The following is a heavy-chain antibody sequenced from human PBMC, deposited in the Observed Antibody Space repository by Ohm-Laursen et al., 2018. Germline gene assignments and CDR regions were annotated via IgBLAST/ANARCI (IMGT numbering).Heavy chain of an antibody. Sequence: SLRLSCAASGFTFSSYEMNWVRQAPGKGLEWVSYISSSGSTIYYADSVKGRFTISRDNAKNSLYLQMNSLRAEDTAVYYCARDSGDSYPYYYYYGMDVWGQGTTVTVSS. CDR3: ARDSGDSYPYYYYYGMDV. J-gene: IGHJ6*02. D-gene: IGHD2-21*02. V-gene: IGHV3-48*03. CDR2: ISSSGSTI. CDR1: GFTFSSYE.